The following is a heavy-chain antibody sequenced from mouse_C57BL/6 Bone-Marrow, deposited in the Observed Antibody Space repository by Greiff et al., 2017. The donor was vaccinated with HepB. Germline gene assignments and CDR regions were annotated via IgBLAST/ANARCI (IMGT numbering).Heavy chain of an antibody. J-gene: IGHJ2*01. V-gene: IGHV5-16*01. CDR1: GFTFSDYY. D-gene: IGHD2-3*01. CDR3: AREMGVSYYFDD. CDR2: INYDGSST. Sequence: EVKLMESEGGLVQPGSSMKLSCTASGFTFSDYYMAWVRQVPEKGLEWVANINYDGSSTYYLDSLKSRFIISRDNAKNILYLQMSSLKSEDTATYYCAREMGVSYYFDDWGQGTTLTVSS.